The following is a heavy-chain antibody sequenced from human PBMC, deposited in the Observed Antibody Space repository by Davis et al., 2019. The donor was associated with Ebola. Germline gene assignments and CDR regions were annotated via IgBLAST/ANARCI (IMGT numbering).Heavy chain of an antibody. D-gene: IGHD3-10*01. V-gene: IGHV1-69*13. J-gene: IGHJ5*02. CDR2: IIPIFGTA. Sequence: SVKVSCKASGGTFSSYAINWVRQAPGQGLEWMGGIIPIFGTANYAQKFQGRVTITADESTSTAYMELRSLRSDDTAVYYCARERSGGYYDPWGQGTLVTVSS. CDR1: GGTFSSYA. CDR3: ARERSGGYYDP.